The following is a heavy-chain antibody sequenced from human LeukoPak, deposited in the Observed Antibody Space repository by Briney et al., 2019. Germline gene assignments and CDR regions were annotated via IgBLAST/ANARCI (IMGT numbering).Heavy chain of an antibody. CDR3: ARARSAALGYYDFWSGYYPNFDY. CDR2: INHSGST. J-gene: IGHJ4*02. CDR1: SGSFSGYY. D-gene: IGHD3-3*01. V-gene: IGHV4-34*01. Sequence: SETLSLTCAVYSGSFSGYYWSWIRQPPGKGLEWIGEINHSGSTNYNPSLKSRVTISVDTSKNQFSLKLSSVTAADTAVYYCARARSAALGYYDFWSGYYPNFDYWGQGTLVTVSS.